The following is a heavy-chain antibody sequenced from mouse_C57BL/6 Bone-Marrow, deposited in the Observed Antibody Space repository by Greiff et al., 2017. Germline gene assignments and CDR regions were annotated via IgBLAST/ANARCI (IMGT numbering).Heavy chain of an antibody. Sequence: EVKLVESGGGLVQPGASLKLSCESNEYEFPSHDMSWVRKTPEQRLELVAAINRDGGSTYYPDTMERRSIISRDNTTKTLYLQMSSLRSEDTSLYYCGRHEGLRRLYYFDDWGQGTTLTVSS. CDR2: INRDGGST. V-gene: IGHV5-2*01. D-gene: IGHD2-4*01. CDR1: EYEFPSHD. CDR3: GRHEGLRRLYYFDD. J-gene: IGHJ2*01.